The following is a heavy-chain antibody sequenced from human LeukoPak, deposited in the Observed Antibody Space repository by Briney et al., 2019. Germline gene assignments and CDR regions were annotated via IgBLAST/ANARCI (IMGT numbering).Heavy chain of an antibody. Sequence: PSETLSLTCAVYGGSFSGYYWSWIRQPPGKGLEWIGEINHSGSTNYNPSLKSRVTISVDTSKNQFSLKLSSVTAADTAVYYCARHRPQSITRRYFDYWGQGTLVTVSS. J-gene: IGHJ4*02. V-gene: IGHV4-34*01. CDR1: GGSFSGYY. D-gene: IGHD1-14*01. CDR2: INHSGST. CDR3: ARHRPQSITRRYFDY.